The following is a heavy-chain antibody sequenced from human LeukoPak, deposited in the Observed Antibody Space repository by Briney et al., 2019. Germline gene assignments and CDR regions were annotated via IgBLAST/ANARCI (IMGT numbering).Heavy chain of an antibody. V-gene: IGHV1-3*03. CDR1: GYTFTSYA. CDR2: INAGNGNT. Sequence: ASVKVSCKASGYTFTSYAMHWVRQAPGQRLEWMGWINAGNGNTHYSQEFQGRVTITRDTSASTAYMELSSLRSEDMAVYYCAKVGRWLDRDALDIWGQGTMVTVSS. CDR3: AKVGRWLDRDALDI. J-gene: IGHJ3*02. D-gene: IGHD6-19*01.